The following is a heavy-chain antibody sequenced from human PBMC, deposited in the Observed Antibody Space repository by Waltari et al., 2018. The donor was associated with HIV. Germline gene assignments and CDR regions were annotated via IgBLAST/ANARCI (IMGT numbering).Heavy chain of an antibody. D-gene: IGHD2-8*01. V-gene: IGHV3-23*01. CDR3: AKPRMEYAIRDFFFGLDV. Sequence: VDLLESGGGLVQPGGSLRLSCVGSGFTFPTYPMSWVRQAPGKGLECVSVISDRGTTTFYADSVKGRFTISRDNSKNTIYLQMDSLRADDTAVYYCAKPRMEYAIRDFFFGLDVWGQGTTVTVSS. J-gene: IGHJ6*02. CDR2: ISDRGTTT. CDR1: GFTFPTYP.